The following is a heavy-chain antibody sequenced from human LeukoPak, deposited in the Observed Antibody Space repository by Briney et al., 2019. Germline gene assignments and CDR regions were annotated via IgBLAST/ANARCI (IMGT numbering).Heavy chain of an antibody. CDR1: GASIDSSY. Sequence: KTSETLSLTCSVSGASIDSSYWTWIRQPPGKGLEWMGYIYHSGISNSSPSLKTRVTFSLDASRSQFSLKLRSVTASDTAVYYCARGPTRYYFDYWGQGTLVTVSS. D-gene: IGHD4-17*01. CDR3: ARGPTRYYFDY. CDR2: IYHSGIS. J-gene: IGHJ4*02. V-gene: IGHV4-4*09.